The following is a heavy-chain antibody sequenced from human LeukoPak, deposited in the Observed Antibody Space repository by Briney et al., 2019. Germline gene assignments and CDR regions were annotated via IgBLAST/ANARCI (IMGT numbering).Heavy chain of an antibody. CDR2: ISGSGGSA. CDR3: AGGSGYRVFDP. CDR1: GFTFSSYA. V-gene: IGHV3-23*01. Sequence: GGSLRLSCAASGFTFSSYAMSWVRQAPGKGLEWVSAISGSGGSAYYADSVKGRFTISRDNAKNSLFLQMNNVRVEDTAVYYCAGGSGYRVFDPWGQGTLVTVSS. J-gene: IGHJ5*02. D-gene: IGHD3-22*01.